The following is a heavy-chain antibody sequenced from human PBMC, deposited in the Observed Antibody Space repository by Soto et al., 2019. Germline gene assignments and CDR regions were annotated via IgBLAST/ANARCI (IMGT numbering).Heavy chain of an antibody. CDR3: ARGGEGPFFDN. Sequence: QVQLVESGGGVVQPGRSLRLSCAASGFSFSNYVLHWVRQAPGKGLEWVAVMSSGGGNKFYTDSVKGRFTISRDNSKNTLYLEKNSLRTEDTAVYFCARGGEGPFFDNWGQGTLVSVSS. CDR1: GFSFSNYV. J-gene: IGHJ4*02. CDR2: MSSGGGNK. D-gene: IGHD3-16*01. V-gene: IGHV3-30-3*01.